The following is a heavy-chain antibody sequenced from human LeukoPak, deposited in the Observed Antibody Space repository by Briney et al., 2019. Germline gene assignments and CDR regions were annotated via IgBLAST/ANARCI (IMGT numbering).Heavy chain of an antibody. J-gene: IGHJ5*02. CDR2: ISYDGSNK. D-gene: IGHD6-13*01. Sequence: PGGSPRLSCAASGFTFSSYGMHWVRQAPGKGLEWVAVISYDGSNKYYADSVKGRFTISRDNSKNTLYLQMNSLRAEDTAVYYCAKDRLHSSSRGGLDPWGQGTLVTVSS. CDR3: AKDRLHSSSRGGLDP. V-gene: IGHV3-30*18. CDR1: GFTFSSYG.